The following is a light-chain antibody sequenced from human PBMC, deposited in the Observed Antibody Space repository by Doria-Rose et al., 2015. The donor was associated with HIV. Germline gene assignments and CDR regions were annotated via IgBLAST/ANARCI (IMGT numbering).Light chain of an antibody. CDR3: HQYGTSWT. CDR2: DGS. CDR1: QSFSSTY. J-gene: IGKJ1*01. V-gene: IGKV3-20*01. Sequence: LTQSPGTLSLSPGEGATLSCRASQSFSSTYLAWYQQKPGQAPSLLIYDGSTRATGIPDRFSASVSGTDFTLTINRLEPEDFALYYCHQYGTSWTFGQGTKVEI.